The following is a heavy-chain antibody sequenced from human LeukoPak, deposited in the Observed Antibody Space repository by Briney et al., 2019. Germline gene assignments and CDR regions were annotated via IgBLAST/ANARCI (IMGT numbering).Heavy chain of an antibody. CDR1: GGTFSSYA. V-gene: IGHV1-69*01. D-gene: IGHD2-2*01. CDR2: IIPIFGTA. CDR3: ARVGYCSSTSCPHYYYYGMDV. J-gene: IGHJ6*02. Sequence: ASVKVSCKASGGTFSSYAISWVRQAPGQGLEWMGGIIPIFGTANYAQKFQGRVTITADESTSTAYMELSSLRSEDTAVYYCARVGYCSSTSCPHYYYYGMDVWGQGTTVTVSS.